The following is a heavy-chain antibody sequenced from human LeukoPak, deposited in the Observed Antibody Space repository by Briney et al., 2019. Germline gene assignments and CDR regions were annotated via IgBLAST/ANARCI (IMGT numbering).Heavy chain of an antibody. CDR2: ISSSGSTI. V-gene: IGHV3-11*04. CDR3: ARVMYYYDSSGQTYYFDY. Sequence: GGSLRLSCAASGFTFSDYYMSWIRQAPGKGLEWVSYISSSGSTIYYADSVKGRFTISRDNAKKSLYLQMNSLRAEDQAVYYCARVMYYYDSSGQTYYFDYWGQGTLVTVSS. D-gene: IGHD3-22*01. J-gene: IGHJ4*02. CDR1: GFTFSDYY.